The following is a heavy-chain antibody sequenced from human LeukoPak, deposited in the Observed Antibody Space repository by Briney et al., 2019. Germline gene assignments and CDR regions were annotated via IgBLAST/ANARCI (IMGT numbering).Heavy chain of an antibody. CDR1: GFTFRTFS. CDR3: ASDYDFSDGSKRGFDR. J-gene: IGHJ4*02. Sequence: GGSLRLSCAASGFTFRTFSMNWVRQAPGKGLEWVAYVSGSGATIYYADSVKGRFTISRDNAKSSLFMQMNSLRAEDTAVYYCASDYDFSDGSKRGFDRWGQGTLVTVSS. V-gene: IGHV3-48*01. CDR2: VSGSGATI. D-gene: IGHD3-3*01.